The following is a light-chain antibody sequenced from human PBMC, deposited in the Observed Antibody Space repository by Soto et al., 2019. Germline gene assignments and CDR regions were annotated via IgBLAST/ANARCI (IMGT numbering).Light chain of an antibody. CDR3: QQYDNAPQT. Sequence: EIVLTQSPGTLSLSPGEIATLSCRASQSVSSSYLAWYQQKPCQAPRLLIHGASSRATGISDRFSGSGSGTDFTLTISRLEPEDFAVYYCQQYDNAPQTFGQGTKVDI. CDR2: GAS. V-gene: IGKV3-20*01. J-gene: IGKJ1*01. CDR1: QSVSSSY.